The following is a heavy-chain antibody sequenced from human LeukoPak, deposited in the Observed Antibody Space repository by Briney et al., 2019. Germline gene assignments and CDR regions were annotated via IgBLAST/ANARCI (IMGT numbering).Heavy chain of an antibody. CDR3: GGGNWNDVLGAFDI. V-gene: IGHV3-23*01. CDR1: GFTFSGYA. D-gene: IGHD1-20*01. J-gene: IGHJ3*02. Sequence: PGGSLRLSCAASGFTFSGYAMSWVRQAPGKGLEWVSAISGSGGSTYYADSVKGRFTISRDNSKNTLYLQMNSLRAEDTAVYYCGGGNWNDVLGAFDIWGQGTMVTVSS. CDR2: ISGSGGST.